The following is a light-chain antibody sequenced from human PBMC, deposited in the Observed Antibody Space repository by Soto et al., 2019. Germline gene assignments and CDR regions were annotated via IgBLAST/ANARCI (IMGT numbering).Light chain of an antibody. V-gene: IGLV2-8*01. J-gene: IGLJ1*01. CDR1: SSDVGAYNY. CDR3: CSLTTRDSHV. Sequence: QSALTQPPSASGSPGQSVTISCTGTSSDVGAYNYVSWYQQHPGKAPKLMIYEVSKRPSGVPDRFSGSKSGNTASLTVSGLQAEDEADYYCCSLTTRDSHVFGTGTKLTVL. CDR2: EVS.